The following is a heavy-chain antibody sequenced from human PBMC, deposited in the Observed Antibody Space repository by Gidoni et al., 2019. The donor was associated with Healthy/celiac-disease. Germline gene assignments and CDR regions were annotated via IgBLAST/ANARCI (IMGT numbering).Heavy chain of an antibody. CDR2: IISIFGTA. V-gene: IGHV1-69*06. Sequence: QVQLVQSGAEVKKPGSSVKVSCKASGGTFSSYAISWVRQAPGQGLEWMRGIISIFGTANYAQKFQGRVTITADKSTSTVYMEMSSLRSEDTAVYYCARDGLAVAADYYFDYWGQGTLVTVSS. D-gene: IGHD6-19*01. J-gene: IGHJ4*02. CDR3: ARDGLAVAADYYFDY. CDR1: GGTFSSYA.